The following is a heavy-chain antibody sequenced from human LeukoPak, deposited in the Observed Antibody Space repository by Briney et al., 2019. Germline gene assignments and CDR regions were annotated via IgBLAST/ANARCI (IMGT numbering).Heavy chain of an antibody. V-gene: IGHV2-5*01. CDR1: GFSLSTRGVG. Sequence: SGPTLVKPTQTLTLTCTFSGFSLSTRGVGVGWIRQPPGKALEWLALIYWNDDKRYSPSLKSRLTITKDTSKNQVVLTMTNMDPVDTATYYCAHSVKNYDFWSGYYTSWFDPWGQGTLVTVSS. CDR2: IYWNDDK. J-gene: IGHJ5*02. D-gene: IGHD3-3*01. CDR3: AHSVKNYDFWSGYYTSWFDP.